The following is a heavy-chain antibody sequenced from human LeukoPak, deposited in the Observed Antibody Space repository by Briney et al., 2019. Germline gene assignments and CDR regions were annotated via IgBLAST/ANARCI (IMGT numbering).Heavy chain of an antibody. J-gene: IGHJ4*02. CDR2: ISTYDGHT. D-gene: IGHD3-16*01. Sequence: GASVKVSCKASGYTFTGYYMHWVRQAPGSGLEWMGWISTYDGHTNYAQNLQGRVTMTTDTSTSTAYMDLRSLRSDDTAVYYCVRDEDYGIYVNFDYWGQGTLVTVSS. CDR3: VRDEDYGIYVNFDY. CDR1: GYTFTGYY. V-gene: IGHV1-18*04.